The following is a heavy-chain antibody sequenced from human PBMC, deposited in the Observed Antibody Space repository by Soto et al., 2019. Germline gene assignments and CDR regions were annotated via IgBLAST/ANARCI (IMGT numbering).Heavy chain of an antibody. CDR2: ISSNGGST. CDR3: ARENSSSCCDAFDI. J-gene: IGHJ3*02. Sequence: GESLKISCAASGFTFSSYAMHWVRQAPGKGLEYVSAISSNGGSTYYANSVKGRFTISRDNSKNTLYLQMGSLRAEDMAVYYCARENSSSCCDAFDIWGQGTMVTVSS. CDR1: GFTFSSYA. V-gene: IGHV3-64*01. D-gene: IGHD6-13*01.